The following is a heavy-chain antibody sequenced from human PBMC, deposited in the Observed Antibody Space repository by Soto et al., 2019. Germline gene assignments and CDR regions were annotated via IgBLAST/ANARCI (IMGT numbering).Heavy chain of an antibody. CDR3: ARGAVYYYDSRWNYYGMDV. J-gene: IGHJ6*02. Sequence: QVQLVQSGAEVKKPGASVKVSCKASGYTFTGYYMHWVRQAPGQGLEWLGWINPNSGGTNYAQKFQGWVTMTRNTSISTAYMELSRLRSDDTAGYYCARGAVYYYDSRWNYYGMDVWGQGTTVTVSS. V-gene: IGHV1-2*04. CDR1: GYTFTGYY. D-gene: IGHD3-22*01. CDR2: INPNSGGT.